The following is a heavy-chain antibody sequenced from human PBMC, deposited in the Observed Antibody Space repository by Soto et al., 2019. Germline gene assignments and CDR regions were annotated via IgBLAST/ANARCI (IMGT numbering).Heavy chain of an antibody. V-gene: IGHV3-66*01. Sequence: GGSLRLSCAASGFTVSSNYMSWVRQAPGKGLEWVSVIYSGGSTYYADSVKGRFTISRDNSKNTLYLQMNSLRAEDTAVYYCASGSSSSQYYYYYYMDVWGKGTTVTVSS. D-gene: IGHD6-6*01. J-gene: IGHJ6*03. CDR2: IYSGGST. CDR1: GFTVSSNY. CDR3: ASGSSSSQYYYYYYMDV.